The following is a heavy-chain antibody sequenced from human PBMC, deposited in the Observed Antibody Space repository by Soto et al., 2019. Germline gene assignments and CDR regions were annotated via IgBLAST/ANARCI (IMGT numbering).Heavy chain of an antibody. CDR1: GFSFTTYGVG. CDR3: TKKGQYHDSSACGRDCYMDV. J-gene: IGHJ6*04. CDR2: IYWDDQK. Sequence: QITLKESGPTLVKPTQTLTLTCTFSGFSFTTYGVGVGWIRQAPGKAPEWLALIYWDDQKTFRSSLESRLTIPKDTSKDQVVLTITNMDPVDTATYYCTKKGQYHDSSACGRDCYMDVWGKGKTVTVSS. V-gene: IGHV2-5*02. D-gene: IGHD2-2*01.